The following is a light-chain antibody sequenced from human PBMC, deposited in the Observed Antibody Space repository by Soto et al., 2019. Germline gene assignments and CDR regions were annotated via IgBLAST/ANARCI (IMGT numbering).Light chain of an antibody. CDR3: QQYGNPPT. CDR2: GAT. V-gene: IGKV3-20*01. CDR1: QSVTDNY. J-gene: IGKJ1*01. Sequence: EIVLTQSPATLSLSPGERASLSCRASQSVTDNYVAWYQQKPGQAPRLLIHGATFRATAVPDRFSGSGSGKDFTLTISSLEPEDFAVYHCQQYGNPPTFGQGTKVEIK.